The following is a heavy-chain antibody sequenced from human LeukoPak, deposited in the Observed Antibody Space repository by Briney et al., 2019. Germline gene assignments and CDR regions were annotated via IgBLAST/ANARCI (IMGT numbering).Heavy chain of an antibody. CDR1: GYTFTDYY. J-gene: IGHJ5*02. CDR2: INPNSGGT. CDR3: ARGPKRNWFDP. Sequence: ASVKVSCKASGYTFTDYYMHWVRQAPGQGLEWMGWINPNSGGTNYAQKFQGRVTMTRGTSISTSYMELSRLRSDDTAVYYCARGPKRNWFDPWGQGTLVTVSS. V-gene: IGHV1-2*02.